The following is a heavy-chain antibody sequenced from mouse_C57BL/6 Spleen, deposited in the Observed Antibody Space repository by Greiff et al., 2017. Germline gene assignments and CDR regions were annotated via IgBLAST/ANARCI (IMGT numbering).Heavy chain of an antibody. D-gene: IGHD3-2*02. V-gene: IGHV1-39*01. J-gene: IGHJ4*01. Sequence: EVQLQQSGPELVKPGASVKISCKASGYSFTDYNMNWVKQSNGKSLEWIGVINPNYGTTSYNQKFKGKATLTVDQSSSTAYMQLNSRTSEDSAVYDCARWGQLRPPDAMDYWGQGTSVTVSS. CDR1: GYSFTDYN. CDR3: ARWGQLRPPDAMDY. CDR2: INPNYGTT.